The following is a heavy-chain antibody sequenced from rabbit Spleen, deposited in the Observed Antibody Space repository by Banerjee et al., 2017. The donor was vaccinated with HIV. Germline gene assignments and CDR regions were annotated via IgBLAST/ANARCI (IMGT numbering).Heavy chain of an antibody. CDR3: ARETSSGWGIVSFYFSL. J-gene: IGHJ4*01. CDR1: GFSFSSRYY. D-gene: IGHD4-1*01. Sequence: QSLEESGGGLVKPGGTLTLTCTVSGFSFSSRYYMCWVRQAPGKGLEWIAGIYSGSSGGTYYASWAKGRITISKTSSTTVTLQMTSLTAADTATYFCARETSSGWGIVSFYFSLWGQGTLVTVS. V-gene: IGHV1S40*01. CDR2: IYSGSSGGT.